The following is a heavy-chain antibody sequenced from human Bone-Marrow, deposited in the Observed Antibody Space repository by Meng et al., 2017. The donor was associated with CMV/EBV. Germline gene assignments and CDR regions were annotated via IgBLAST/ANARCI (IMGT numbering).Heavy chain of an antibody. CDR2: ISSSSSTI. CDR3: ASPGYCSSTSCYRGLWYFDL. Sequence: GGSLRLSCTVSGGSISSSSYYWGWIRQPPGKGLEWVSYISSSSSTIYYADCVKGRFTISRDNATNSLYLQMKRLRAEDTGVYYCASPGYCSSTSCYRGLWYFDLWGRGALVTVSS. J-gene: IGHJ2*01. V-gene: IGHV3-11*04. CDR1: GGSISSSSYY. D-gene: IGHD2-2*02.